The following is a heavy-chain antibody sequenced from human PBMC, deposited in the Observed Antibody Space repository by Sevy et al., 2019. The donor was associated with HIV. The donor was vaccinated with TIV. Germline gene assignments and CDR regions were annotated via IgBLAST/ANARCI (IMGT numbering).Heavy chain of an antibody. Sequence: GGSLRLSCAASGFTFSSYAMSWVRPAPGKGLEWVSAISGSGGSTYYAASVKGRFTSSRDTSKNTLYLQMNSLRAEDTAVYYWAKRDGGPTYHHDAFDIWGQGTMVTVSS. J-gene: IGHJ3*02. CDR1: GFTFSSYA. D-gene: IGHD4-17*01. CDR3: AKRDGGPTYHHDAFDI. V-gene: IGHV3-23*01. CDR2: ISGSGGST.